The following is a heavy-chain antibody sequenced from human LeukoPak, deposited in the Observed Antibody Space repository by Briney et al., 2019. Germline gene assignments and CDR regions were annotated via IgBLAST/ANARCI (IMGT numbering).Heavy chain of an antibody. D-gene: IGHD4-17*01. J-gene: IGHJ4*02. CDR3: ARDGPYGDYRNPYDY. CDR1: GGSISSNNW. V-gene: IGHV4-4*02. CDR2: IYHSGST. Sequence: PSETLSLTCAVSGGSISSNNWWSWVRQPPGKGLEWIGEIYHSGSTNYNPSLKSRVTISVDKSKNQFSLKLSSVTAADTAVYYCARDGPYGDYRNPYDYWGQGTLVTVSS.